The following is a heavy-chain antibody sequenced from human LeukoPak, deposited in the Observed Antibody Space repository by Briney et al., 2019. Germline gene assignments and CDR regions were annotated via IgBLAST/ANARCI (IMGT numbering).Heavy chain of an antibody. V-gene: IGHV3-49*04. CDR1: GFTFGDYA. J-gene: IGHJ4*02. Sequence: GGSLRLSCTASGFTFGDYAMSWVRQAPGKGLEWVGFIRSKAYGGTTEYAASVKGRFTISRDDSKSIAYLLMNSLKTEDTAVYYCTSSLRGVNHFDYWGQGTLVTVSS. CDR3: TSSLRGVNHFDY. D-gene: IGHD4-23*01. CDR2: IRSKAYGGTT.